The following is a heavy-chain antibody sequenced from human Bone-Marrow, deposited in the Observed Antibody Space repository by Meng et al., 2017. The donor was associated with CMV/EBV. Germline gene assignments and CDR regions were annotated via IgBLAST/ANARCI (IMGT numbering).Heavy chain of an antibody. D-gene: IGHD2-2*01. J-gene: IGHJ6*02. CDR1: GYTFTSYY. Sequence: ASVKVSCKASGYTFTSYYMHWVRQAPGQGLEWMGIINPSGGSTSYAQKFQGRVTMTRDTSTSTVYMELSSLRSEDTAVYYCARDFRHTSIVVVPAAMAADYYYGMYVWGQGTTVTVSS. CDR2: INPSGGST. CDR3: ARDFRHTSIVVVPAAMAADYYYGMYV. V-gene: IGHV1-46*01.